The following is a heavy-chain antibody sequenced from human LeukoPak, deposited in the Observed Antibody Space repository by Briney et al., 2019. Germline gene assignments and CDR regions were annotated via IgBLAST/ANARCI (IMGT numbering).Heavy chain of an antibody. CDR1: GFTFSSYA. D-gene: IGHD3-9*01. CDR3: AKDGRGLVLRYFDWFGGVSDAFDI. J-gene: IGHJ3*02. Sequence: PGGSLRLSCVASGFTFSSYAMSWVRQAPGKGLEWVSAISGSGGSTYYADSVKGRFTISRDNSKNTLYLQMNSLRAEDTAVYYCAKDGRGLVLRYFDWFGGVSDAFDIWGQGTMVTVSS. CDR2: ISGSGGST. V-gene: IGHV3-23*01.